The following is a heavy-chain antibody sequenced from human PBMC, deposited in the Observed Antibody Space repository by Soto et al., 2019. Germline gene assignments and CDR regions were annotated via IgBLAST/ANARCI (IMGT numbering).Heavy chain of an antibody. V-gene: IGHV3-30-3*01. CDR3: ARVAAYDFLTHYFDY. D-gene: IGHD3-3*01. Sequence: QVQLVESGGGVVQPGRSLRLSCAASGFTFSSYAMHWVRQAPRKGLEWLAVISYDGSNKYYADSAKGRFIISRDNSKNTLYLQMTSLRAEDTAVYYCARVAAYDFLTHYFDYCVQGTLVTVST. CDR1: GFTFSSYA. CDR2: ISYDGSNK. J-gene: IGHJ4*02.